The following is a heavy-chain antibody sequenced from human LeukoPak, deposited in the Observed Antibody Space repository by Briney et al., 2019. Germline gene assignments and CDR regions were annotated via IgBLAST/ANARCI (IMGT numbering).Heavy chain of an antibody. CDR2: IIPIFGTA. V-gene: IGHV1-69*01. D-gene: IGHD1-26*01. CDR1: GGTFSSYA. CDR3: ARSTIVGTTRLHY. Sequence: SVKVSCKASGGTFSSYAISRVRQAPGQGLEWMGGIIPIFGTANYAQKFQGRVTITADESTSTAYMELSSLRSEDTAVYYCARSTIVGTTRLHYWGQGTLVTVSS. J-gene: IGHJ4*02.